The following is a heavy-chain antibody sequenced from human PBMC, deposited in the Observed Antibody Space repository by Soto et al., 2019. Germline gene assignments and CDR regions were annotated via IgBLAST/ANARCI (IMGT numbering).Heavy chain of an antibody. J-gene: IGHJ6*02. CDR3: VHSRCGGDCLQSYSSHYYYGMVI. D-gene: IGHD2-21*02. V-gene: IGHV2-5*02. CDR1: GFSLSTGGMG. CDR2: IYWDGDR. Sequence: GSGPTLVNPTQTLTLTCTFSGFSLSTGGMGVGWIRQPPGKALEWLALIYWDGDRRYSPSLMNRLTIAKDTSKNQVVLTMTNMDPVDTATYYCVHSRCGGDCLQSYSSHYYYGMVIWGQGTTVTVSS.